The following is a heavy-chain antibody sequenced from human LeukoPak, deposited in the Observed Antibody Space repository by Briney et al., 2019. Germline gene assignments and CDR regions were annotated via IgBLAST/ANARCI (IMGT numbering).Heavy chain of an antibody. CDR1: GGSISSYY. J-gene: IGHJ3*02. D-gene: IGHD6-13*01. CDR3: ARRFVSAGTALDAFDI. V-gene: IGHV4-59*08. Sequence: SETLSLTCTVSGGSISSYYWSWIRQPPGKGLEWIGYIYYSGSINYNPSLKSRLTISVDTSKNQFSLKLSSVTAADTAVYYCARRFVSAGTALDAFDIWGQGTMVTVSS. CDR2: IYYSGSI.